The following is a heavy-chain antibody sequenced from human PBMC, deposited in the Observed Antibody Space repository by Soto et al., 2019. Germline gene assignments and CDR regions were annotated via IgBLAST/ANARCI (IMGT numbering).Heavy chain of an antibody. CDR1: GFSFSTYA. Sequence: DVQLVESGGGLVQPGGSLRHSCAASGFSFSTYAIHWVRQAPGKGLEWISYINSASTTTFHADSVKGRFTVSRDNAKDTAYMQMSGLRHEDTAVYYCARDLSHWGQGTLVTVSS. J-gene: IGHJ4*02. CDR3: ARDLSH. V-gene: IGHV3-48*02. CDR2: INSASTTT.